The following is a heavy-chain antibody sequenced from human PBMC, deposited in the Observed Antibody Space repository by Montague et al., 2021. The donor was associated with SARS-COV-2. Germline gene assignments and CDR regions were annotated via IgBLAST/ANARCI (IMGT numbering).Heavy chain of an antibody. CDR3: ARHKDVSGWYEDAFDV. V-gene: IGHV4-39*02. Sequence: SETLFLTCSVSGGSISSSNYYWGWIRQPPGKGLEWIGSIYYGGSTYYNPSLKSRSTIPVDSSKNHFSLNLTSVTAADTAVYYCARHKDVSGWYEDAFDVWGPGTTVTVSS. CDR2: IYYGGST. J-gene: IGHJ3*01. D-gene: IGHD6-19*01. CDR1: GGSISSSNYY.